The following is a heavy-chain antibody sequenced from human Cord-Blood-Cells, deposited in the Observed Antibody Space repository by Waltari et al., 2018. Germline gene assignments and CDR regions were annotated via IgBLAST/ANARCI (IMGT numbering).Heavy chain of an antibody. D-gene: IGHD1-26*01. CDR3: AGVSWDWFDP. CDR1: GYTFTGYY. J-gene: IGHJ5*02. Sequence: QVQLVQSGAEVKKPGASVKVSCKASGYTFTGYYMHWVRQAPGQGLEWMGWINPNSGGANYARKFQGRVTMTRNASIRTADMELGRLRSDDTAVYYCAGVSWDWFDPWGQGTLVTVSS. CDR2: INPNSGGA. V-gene: IGHV1-2*02.